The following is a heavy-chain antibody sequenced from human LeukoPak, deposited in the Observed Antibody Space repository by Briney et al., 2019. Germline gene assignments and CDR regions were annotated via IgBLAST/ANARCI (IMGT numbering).Heavy chain of an antibody. Sequence: PSETLSLTCTVSGGSISSSSYYWGWIRQPPGKGLEWIGSIYYSGSTYYNPSHKSRVTISVDTSKNQFSLKLSSVTAADTAVYYCAREGYSPFFDYWGQGTLVTVSS. CDR1: GGSISSSSYY. CDR2: IYYSGST. D-gene: IGHD5-18*01. J-gene: IGHJ4*02. V-gene: IGHV4-39*02. CDR3: AREGYSPFFDY.